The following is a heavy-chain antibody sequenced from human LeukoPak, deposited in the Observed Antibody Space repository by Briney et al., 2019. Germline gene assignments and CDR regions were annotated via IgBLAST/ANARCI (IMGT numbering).Heavy chain of an antibody. CDR2: ISSSSSYI. Sequence: PGGSLRLSCAASGFTFSSYSMNWVRQAPGKGLEWVSSISSSSSYIYYADSVKGRFTISRDNSKNTLYLQMNSLRAEDTAVYYCAKDSDTYGGNFGELDWWGQGTLVTVSS. CDR1: GFTFSSYS. V-gene: IGHV3-21*04. CDR3: AKDSDTYGGNFGELDW. D-gene: IGHD4-23*01. J-gene: IGHJ4*02.